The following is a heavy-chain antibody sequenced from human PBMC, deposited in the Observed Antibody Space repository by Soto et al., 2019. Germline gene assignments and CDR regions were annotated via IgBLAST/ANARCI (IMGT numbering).Heavy chain of an antibody. D-gene: IGHD5-18*01. CDR3: ARYLGYGWFGP. J-gene: IGHJ5*02. V-gene: IGHV3-66*01. CDR1: GFTVGGNY. CDR2: IHSDDKT. Sequence: GGSLRLSCAASGFTVGGNYLAWVRQAPGKGLVWVSAIHSDDKTFYADSVTGRFVISRDNSKNTLYLQMNDLRIEDTALYYCARYLGYGWFGPWGQGTLVTVSS.